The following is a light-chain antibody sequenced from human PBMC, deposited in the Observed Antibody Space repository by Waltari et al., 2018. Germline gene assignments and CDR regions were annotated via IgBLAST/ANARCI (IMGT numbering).Light chain of an antibody. J-gene: IGLJ3*02. Sequence: QSALTQPRSVSGSPGQSVTISCTGTSSNVGTYNYVSWYQQLPGNAPKLRIAADFKRPAGGPDRFSGSKSGYTASLTISGLQAEDEADYYCCSYAGTYRWVFGGGTKVTVL. V-gene: IGLV2-11*01. CDR2: ADF. CDR1: SSNVGTYNY. CDR3: CSYAGTYRWV.